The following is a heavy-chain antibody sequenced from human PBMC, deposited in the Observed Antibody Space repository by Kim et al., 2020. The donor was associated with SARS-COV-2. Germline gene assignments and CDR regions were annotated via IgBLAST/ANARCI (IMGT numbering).Heavy chain of an antibody. CDR3: ARHVGDNKWYFDS. D-gene: IGHD3-16*01. CDR2: MHYTGGS. Sequence: SETLSLTCTVSGGSIRSGNYWWAWIRQPPGKGLEWIGSMHYTGGSHHNPSLTSRVTASVDTSMNHLALQLGFVTAADTAVYYCARHVGDNKWYFDSWGQGTLVTVSS. CDR1: GGSIRSGNYW. J-gene: IGHJ4*02. V-gene: IGHV4-39*01.